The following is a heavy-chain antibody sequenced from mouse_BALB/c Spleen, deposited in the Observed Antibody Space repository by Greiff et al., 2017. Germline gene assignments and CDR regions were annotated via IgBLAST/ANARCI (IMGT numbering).Heavy chain of an antibody. D-gene: IGHD1-1*01. V-gene: IGHV1-87*01. Sequence: VQLQQSGAELARPGASVKLSCKASGYTFTSYWMQWVKQRPGQGLEWIGAIYPGDGDTRYTQKFKGKATLTADKSSSTAYMQLSSLASEDSAVYYCARGDYYGSSYWFAYWGQGTLVTVSA. CDR1: GYTFTSYW. CDR3: ARGDYYGSSYWFAY. CDR2: IYPGDGDT. J-gene: IGHJ3*01.